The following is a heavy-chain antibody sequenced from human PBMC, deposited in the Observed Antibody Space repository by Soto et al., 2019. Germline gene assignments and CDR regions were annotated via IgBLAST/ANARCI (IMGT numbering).Heavy chain of an antibody. J-gene: IGHJ4*02. V-gene: IGHV3-23*01. D-gene: IGHD3-16*01. CDR1: GLTFSSYV. CDR2: ISGSGDPT. Sequence: EVWLLESGGGLVQPGGSLRLSCGASGLTFSSYVMGWVRQAPGKRLEWVSCISGSGDPTSYADSVEGRFTISRDNSMNSLDLQMSQLRAEDTAVYYFAKGERYVGGPATYFDYWGQGTLVTVSS. CDR3: AKGERYVGGPATYFDY.